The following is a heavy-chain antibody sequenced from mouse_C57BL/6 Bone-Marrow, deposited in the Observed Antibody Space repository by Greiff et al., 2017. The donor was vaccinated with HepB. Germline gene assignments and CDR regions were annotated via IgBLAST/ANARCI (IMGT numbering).Heavy chain of an antibody. J-gene: IGHJ3*01. Sequence: EVKVEESGGGLVQPGGSMKLSCVASGFTFSNYWMNWVRQSPEKGLEWVAQIRLKSDNYATHYAESVKGRFTISRDDSKSSVYLQMNNLRAEDTGIYYCTGEAWVGLTWFAYWGQGTLVTVSA. V-gene: IGHV6-3*01. CDR3: TGEAWVGLTWFAY. D-gene: IGHD4-1*01. CDR2: IRLKSDNYAT. CDR1: GFTFSNYW.